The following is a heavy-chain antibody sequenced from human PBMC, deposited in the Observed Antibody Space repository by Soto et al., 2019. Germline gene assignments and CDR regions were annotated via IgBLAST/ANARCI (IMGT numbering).Heavy chain of an antibody. CDR2: IYYSGST. V-gene: IGHV4-39*01. J-gene: IGHJ4*02. D-gene: IGHD4-17*01. CDR1: GGSLSSSSYY. Sequence: SETLSLTCTVSGGSLSSSSYYWGWIRPPPGKGLEWIGSIYYSGSTYYNPSLKSRVTISVDTSKNQFSLKLSSVTAADTAVYYCARLVGDYADIDYWGQGTLVTVSS. CDR3: ARLVGDYADIDY.